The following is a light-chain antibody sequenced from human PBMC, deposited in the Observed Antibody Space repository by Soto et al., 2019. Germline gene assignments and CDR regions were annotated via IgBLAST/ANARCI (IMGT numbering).Light chain of an antibody. J-gene: IGLJ1*01. V-gene: IGLV2-14*01. CDR1: SSDIGAYDY. CDR2: DVT. CDR3: SSYTSSSTPYV. Sequence: QSALTQPGSVSGSPGQSITISCTGSSSDIGAYDYVSWYQQRPVKAPKLMIFDVTNRPSGVSDRFSGSKSGNTASLTISGLQTEDEADYYCSSYTSSSTPYVFGTGTKLTVL.